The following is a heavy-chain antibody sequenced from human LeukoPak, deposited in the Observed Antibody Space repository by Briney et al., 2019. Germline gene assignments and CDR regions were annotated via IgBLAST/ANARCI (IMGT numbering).Heavy chain of an antibody. CDR1: GFTFSSYW. V-gene: IGHV3-7*03. Sequence: GGSLRLSCAASGFTFSSYWMSWVRQAPGKGLEWVANIKRDGGEKYYVDSVKGRFTISRDNAKNSLYLQMNSLRAEDTAVYYCARAPGIAVAGIRDYFDYWGQGTLVTVSS. J-gene: IGHJ4*02. D-gene: IGHD6-19*01. CDR3: ARAPGIAVAGIRDYFDY. CDR2: IKRDGGEK.